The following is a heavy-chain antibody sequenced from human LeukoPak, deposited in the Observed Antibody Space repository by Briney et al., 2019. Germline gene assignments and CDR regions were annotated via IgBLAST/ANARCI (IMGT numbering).Heavy chain of an antibody. CDR1: GFIFSDYV. Sequence: GGSLRLSCAASGFIFSDYVMNWLRQAPGRGLEWVAYIRYDGSNKYYADSVKGRFTISRDNSKNTLYLQMNSLRAEDTAVYYCAKEDYVWGSYRFSYYYYMDVWGKGTTVTVSS. D-gene: IGHD3-16*02. CDR3: AKEDYVWGSYRFSYYYYMDV. J-gene: IGHJ6*03. V-gene: IGHV3-30*02. CDR2: IRYDGSNK.